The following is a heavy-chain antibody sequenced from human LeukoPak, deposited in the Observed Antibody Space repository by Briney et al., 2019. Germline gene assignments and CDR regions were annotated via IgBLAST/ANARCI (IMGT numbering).Heavy chain of an antibody. CDR1: GFSFSSYD. J-gene: IGHJ5*02. D-gene: IGHD6-6*01. V-gene: IGHV3-30*02. CDR2: VRYDGSDK. CDR3: AKVRMAARLHWFDP. Sequence: GGSLRLSCAASGFSFSSYDMHWVRQAPGKGLEWVAFVRYDGSDKYYGDSVKGRFTISRDNSKNTLNLQMNSLRPEDTAVYYCAKVRMAARLHWFDPWGQGTLVTVSS.